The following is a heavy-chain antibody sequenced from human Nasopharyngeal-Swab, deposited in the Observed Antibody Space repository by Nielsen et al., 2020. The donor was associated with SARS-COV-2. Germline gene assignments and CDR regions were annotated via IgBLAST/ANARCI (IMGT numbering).Heavy chain of an antibody. CDR3: ARDQGEWLRFGGFDP. J-gene: IGHJ5*02. CDR2: TYYRSKWYN. D-gene: IGHD5-12*01. V-gene: IGHV6-1*01. Sequence: SETLSLTCAISGDSVSSNSAAWNWIRQSPSRGLEWLGRTYYRSKWYNDYAVSVKSRITINPDTSKNQSSLQLNSVTPEDTAVYYCARDQGEWLRFGGFDPWGQGTLVTVSS. CDR1: GDSVSSNSAA.